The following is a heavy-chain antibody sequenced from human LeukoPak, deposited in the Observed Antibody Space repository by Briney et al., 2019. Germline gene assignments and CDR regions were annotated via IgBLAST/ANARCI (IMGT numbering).Heavy chain of an antibody. V-gene: IGHV4-61*01. CDR1: GGSISRGSYY. J-gene: IGHJ5*02. D-gene: IGHD3-10*01. Sequence: SETLSLTCTVSGGSISRGSYYWSWIRQPPGKGLEWIGYIYYSGSTNYNPSLKSRVTMSVDTSKNQFSLNLNSVTAADTAVYYCAKLVVRGVIPRFDPWGQGTLVTVSS. CDR2: IYYSGST. CDR3: AKLVVRGVIPRFDP.